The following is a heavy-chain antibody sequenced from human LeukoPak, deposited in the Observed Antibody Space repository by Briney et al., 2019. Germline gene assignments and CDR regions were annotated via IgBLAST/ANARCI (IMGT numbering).Heavy chain of an antibody. D-gene: IGHD6-13*01. J-gene: IGHJ5*02. Sequence: SETLSLTCTVSGGSISSGSYYWSWIRQPAGKGLEWIGRIYTSGSTNYNPSLKSRVTISVDTSKNQFSMKPSSVTAADTAVYYCARGGSSWSNNWFDPWGQGTLVTVSS. V-gene: IGHV4-61*02. CDR1: GGSISSGSYY. CDR2: IYTSGST. CDR3: ARGGSSWSNNWFDP.